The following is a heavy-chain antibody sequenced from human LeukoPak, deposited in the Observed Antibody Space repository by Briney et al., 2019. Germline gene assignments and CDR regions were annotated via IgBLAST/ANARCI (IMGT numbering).Heavy chain of an antibody. CDR1: GFTVSSNY. Sequence: GGSLRLSCAASGFTVSSNYMSWVRQAPGKGLEWVSGISWNSGSIGYADSVKGRFTISRDNAKNSLYLQMNSLRAEDTAVYYCARDLTDIPAGYVFDSWGQGTLVTVSS. V-gene: IGHV3-48*04. CDR2: ISWNSGSI. J-gene: IGHJ4*02. CDR3: ARDLTDIPAGYVFDS. D-gene: IGHD2-2*01.